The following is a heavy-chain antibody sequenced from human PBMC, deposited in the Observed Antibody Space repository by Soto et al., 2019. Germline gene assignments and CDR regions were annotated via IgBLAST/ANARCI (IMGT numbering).Heavy chain of an antibody. CDR3: AISQDRGGRTTFIY. D-gene: IGHD3-16*01. CDR1: GFAFNNYG. Sequence: PGGSLRLSCTVSGFAFNNYGINWVRQAPGKGLEWVSGINWKSDIGYADSVKGRFTISRDNAENSLYLQMNSLRAEDTALYYCAISQDRGGRTTFIYWGQGTQVTVSS. CDR2: INWKSDI. V-gene: IGHV3-9*01. J-gene: IGHJ4*02.